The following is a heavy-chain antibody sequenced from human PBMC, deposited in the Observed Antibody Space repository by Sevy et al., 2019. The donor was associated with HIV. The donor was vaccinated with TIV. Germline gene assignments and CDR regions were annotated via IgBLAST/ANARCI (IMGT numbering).Heavy chain of an antibody. V-gene: IGHV3-23*01. D-gene: IGHD2-15*01. Sequence: GGSLRLSCAASEFTFSSYAMSWVRQAPGKRLEWVSSFSGSGRYTYYADSVEGRFTISRDNSKNTLYVQMNSLRAEDTAVYYCAKGFCSGGTCPRDYYYYGMDVWGQGTTVTVSS. CDR3: AKGFCSGGTCPRDYYYYGMDV. CDR1: EFTFSSYA. J-gene: IGHJ6*02. CDR2: FSGSGRYT.